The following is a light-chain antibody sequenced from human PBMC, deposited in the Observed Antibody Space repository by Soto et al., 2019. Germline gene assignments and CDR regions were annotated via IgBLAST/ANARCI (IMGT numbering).Light chain of an antibody. CDR2: AAS. Sequence: DIQMTQSPSSLSASLGDRVTITCRASQGIGIYLAWYQQKPGQVPKLLIYAASTLQSGVPSRFSGRGSVTDFTVTVSSLQSEDVATSYCQKYTSSPRTFGQGTRVEI. V-gene: IGKV1-27*01. CDR3: QKYTSSPRT. CDR1: QGIGIY. J-gene: IGKJ1*01.